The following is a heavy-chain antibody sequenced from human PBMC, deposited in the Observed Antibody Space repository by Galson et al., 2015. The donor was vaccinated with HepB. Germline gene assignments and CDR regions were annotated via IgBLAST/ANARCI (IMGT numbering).Heavy chain of an antibody. CDR1: GYTFTSHD. CDR2: MNPNSGNT. J-gene: IGHJ6*02. Sequence: SVKVSCKASGYTFTSHDIIWVRQATGQGLEWMGWMNPNSGNTGYAEKFKGRVTMTRDTSKSTAYMELSSLTSEDTAVYYWARGPRDDYVWGSYRYRGDVWGQGTTVTVSS. CDR3: ARGPRDDYVWGSYRYRGDV. V-gene: IGHV1-8*01. D-gene: IGHD3-16*02.